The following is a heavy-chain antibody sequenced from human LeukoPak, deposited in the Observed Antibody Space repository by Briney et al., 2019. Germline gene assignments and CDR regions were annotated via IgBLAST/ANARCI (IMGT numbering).Heavy chain of an antibody. Sequence: PGGSLRLSCAASGFTLRHYVMSWVRQAPGKGLEWVSYIDPSGTTLYYADSVEGRFIVSRDNGKNSLYLQLRSLKDEDTAVYFCARAAYNWNWGQGTLVTVSS. V-gene: IGHV3-11*01. D-gene: IGHD1-20*01. CDR1: GFTLRHYV. CDR2: IDPSGTTL. CDR3: ARAAYNWN. J-gene: IGHJ4*02.